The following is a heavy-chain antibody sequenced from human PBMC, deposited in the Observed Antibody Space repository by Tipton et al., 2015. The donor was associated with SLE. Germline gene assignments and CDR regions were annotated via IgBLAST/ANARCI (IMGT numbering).Heavy chain of an antibody. CDR3: ASYSYDSSGSTHFDY. CDR1: GYPITSNNY. CDR2: IHHDGAT. Sequence: TLSLTCSVSGYPITSNNYWGWIRQPPGKGPEWIASIHHDGATYYNPSLKSRVTISIDTSNKQFSLRLSSVTAADTAMYYCASYSYDSSGSTHFDYWGQGTLVTVSS. D-gene: IGHD3-22*01. V-gene: IGHV4-38-2*02. J-gene: IGHJ4*02.